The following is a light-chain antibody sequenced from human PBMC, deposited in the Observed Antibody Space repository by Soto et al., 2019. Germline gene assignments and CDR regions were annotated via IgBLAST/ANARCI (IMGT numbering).Light chain of an antibody. V-gene: IGKV3-15*01. CDR1: QSVSSN. J-gene: IGKJ1*01. Sequence: EIVMTQSPATLSVSPGERATLSCRASQSVSSNLAWHQQKPGQAPRLLIYGASTRATGIPARFSGSGSGTEFTLTISSLQSEDFAVYYCQQYKNWPRTFGQGTKAEIK. CDR3: QQYKNWPRT. CDR2: GAS.